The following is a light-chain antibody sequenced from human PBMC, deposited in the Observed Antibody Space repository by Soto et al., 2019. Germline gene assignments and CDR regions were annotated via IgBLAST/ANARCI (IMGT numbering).Light chain of an antibody. CDR1: NSDIGAYNY. J-gene: IGLJ1*01. CDR3: SSYTGTTTLGV. V-gene: IGLV2-14*01. Sequence: QSVLTQPASVSGSPGQSITISCTGSNSDIGAYNYVSWYQQHPGKAPKLIIYEVIYRPSGISNRFSGSKSGNTASLTISGLQADDEADYYCSSYTGTTTLGVLGYGTKVTVL. CDR2: EVI.